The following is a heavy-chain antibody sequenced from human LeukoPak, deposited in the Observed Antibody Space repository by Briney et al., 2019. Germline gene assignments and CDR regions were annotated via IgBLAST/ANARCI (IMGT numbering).Heavy chain of an antibody. Sequence: GVSLRLSCAASGFTFSSYAMSWVRQAPGKGLEWVSGISGSGCSTYYADSVKGRFTISRDNSKNTLYLQMNSLRAEDTAVYYCAKEVTSGDYGPFDYWGQGTLVSVSS. D-gene: IGHD4-17*01. V-gene: IGHV3-23*01. CDR1: GFTFSSYA. CDR3: AKEVTSGDYGPFDY. CDR2: ISGSGCST. J-gene: IGHJ4*02.